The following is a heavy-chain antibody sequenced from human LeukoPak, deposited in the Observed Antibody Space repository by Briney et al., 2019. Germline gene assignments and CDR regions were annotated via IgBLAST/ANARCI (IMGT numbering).Heavy chain of an antibody. CDR2: IYYSGST. D-gene: IGHD5-18*01. CDR1: GGSISSYY. V-gene: IGHV4-59*08. Sequence: PSETLSLTCTVSGGSISSYYWSWIRQPPGKGLEWIGYIYYSGSTNYNPSLKSRVTISVDTSKNQFSLKLSSVTAADTAVYYCAAAKYSYGFTTFDYWGQGTLVTVSS. CDR3: AAAKYSYGFTTFDY. J-gene: IGHJ4*02.